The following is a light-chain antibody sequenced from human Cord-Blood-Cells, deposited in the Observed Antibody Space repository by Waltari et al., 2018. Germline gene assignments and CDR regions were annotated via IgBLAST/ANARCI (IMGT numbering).Light chain of an antibody. CDR3: SSYTSSSTLV. CDR1: SSDVGGYHY. Sequence: QSALTQPASVSGSHGQSITISCTGTSSDVGGYHYVSWYQQHPGKAPKLMIYDVSNRPSWVSNRFSGSKSGNTASLTISGLQAEDEADYYCSSYTSSSTLVFGGGTKLTVL. V-gene: IGLV2-14*01. J-gene: IGLJ2*01. CDR2: DVS.